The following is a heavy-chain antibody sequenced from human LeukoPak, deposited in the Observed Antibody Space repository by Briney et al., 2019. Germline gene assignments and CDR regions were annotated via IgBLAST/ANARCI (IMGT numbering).Heavy chain of an antibody. V-gene: IGHV3-21*01. Sequence: GRSLRLSCAASGFTFSSYSMNWVRQAPGKGLEWVSSISSSSSYIYYADSVKGRFTISRDNAKNSLYLQMNSLRAEDTAVFYCARDYYDSSAYYHDYWGQGTLVTVSS. CDR3: ARDYYDSSAYYHDY. CDR2: ISSSSSYI. CDR1: GFTFSSYS. D-gene: IGHD3-22*01. J-gene: IGHJ4*02.